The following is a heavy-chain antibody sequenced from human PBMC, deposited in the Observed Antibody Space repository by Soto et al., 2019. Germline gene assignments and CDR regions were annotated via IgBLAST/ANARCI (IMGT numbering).Heavy chain of an antibody. Sequence: EVQLVESGGGLMQPGGSRRLSCAASGFTFSNYSMNWVRKAPGKGLEWVAYISSSSSTIYYADSVKGRFTISRDNAKNSLVLQMNSLRDEDTAVYYCARAVMSSSGYLFDYWGQGTLVTVSS. CDR3: ARAVMSSSGYLFDY. CDR1: GFTFSNYS. CDR2: ISSSSSTI. J-gene: IGHJ4*02. D-gene: IGHD3-22*01. V-gene: IGHV3-48*02.